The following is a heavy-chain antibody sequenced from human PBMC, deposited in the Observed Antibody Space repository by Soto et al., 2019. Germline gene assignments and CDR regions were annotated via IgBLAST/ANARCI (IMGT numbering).Heavy chain of an antibody. D-gene: IGHD3-3*01. CDR3: ARRRSIESYDFWSGYYGDAFDI. J-gene: IGHJ3*02. CDR2: ISSSGSTI. CDR1: GFTFSDYY. V-gene: IGHV3-11*01. Sequence: GGSLRLSCAASGFTFSDYYMSWLRQAPGKGLEWVSYISSSGSTIYYADSVKGRFTISRDNAKNSLYLQMNSLRAEDTAVYYCARRRSIESYDFWSGYYGDAFDIWGQGTMVTVSS.